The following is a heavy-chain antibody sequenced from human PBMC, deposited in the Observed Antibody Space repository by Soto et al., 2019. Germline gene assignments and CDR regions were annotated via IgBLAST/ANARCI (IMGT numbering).Heavy chain of an antibody. CDR3: ASLGGNAISGWFDP. Sequence: RASVKVSCKASGGTFSSYAISWVRQAPGQGLEWMGGIIPIFGTANYAQKFQGRVTITADKSTSTAYMELSSLRSEDTAVYYCASLGGNAISGWFDPWGQGTLVTVSS. CDR2: IIPIFGTA. D-gene: IGHD1-1*01. V-gene: IGHV1-69*06. J-gene: IGHJ5*02. CDR1: GGTFSSYA.